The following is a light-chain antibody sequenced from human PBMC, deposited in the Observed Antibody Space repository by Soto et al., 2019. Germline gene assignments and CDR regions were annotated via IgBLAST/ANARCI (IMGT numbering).Light chain of an antibody. J-gene: IGLJ1*01. CDR3: SSYASSNNF. CDR1: SSDVGAYNY. V-gene: IGLV2-8*01. Sequence: QSVLAQPPSASGSPGQSVTISCTGTSSDVGAYNYVSWYQQHPGKAPKLMIYEVSKRPSGVPDRFSGSKSGNTASLTVSGLQAEDEADYYCSSYASSNNFFGTGNKVTVL. CDR2: EVS.